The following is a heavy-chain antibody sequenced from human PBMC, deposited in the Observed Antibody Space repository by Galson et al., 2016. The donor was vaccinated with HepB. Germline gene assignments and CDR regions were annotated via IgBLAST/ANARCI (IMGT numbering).Heavy chain of an antibody. J-gene: IGHJ4*02. CDR3: AGGLRGDPPDY. CDR2: IIPIFDTT. CDR1: GGAFRSYV. V-gene: IGHV1-69*13. D-gene: IGHD3-16*01. Sequence: SVKVSCKASGGAFRSYVISWVRQAPGQGLEWMGGIIPIFDTTNYAQNFQGRVTITAEDSTTTAYMELSSLRSQDTAVYYCAGGLRGDPPDYWGQGTLVTVSS.